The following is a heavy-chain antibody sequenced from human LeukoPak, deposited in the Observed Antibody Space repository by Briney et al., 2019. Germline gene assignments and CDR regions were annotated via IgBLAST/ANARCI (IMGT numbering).Heavy chain of an antibody. CDR2: MNPNSGNT. CDR1: VYTFTSYD. D-gene: IGHD5-18*01. J-gene: IGHJ4*02. V-gene: IGHV1-8*01. Sequence: ASVKVSCKASVYTFTSYDINWVRQATGQGLEWMGWMNPNSGNTGYAQKFQGRVTMTRNTSISTAYMELSSLRSEDTAVYYCARVGRDGYAFDYWGQGTLVTVSS. CDR3: ARVGRDGYAFDY.